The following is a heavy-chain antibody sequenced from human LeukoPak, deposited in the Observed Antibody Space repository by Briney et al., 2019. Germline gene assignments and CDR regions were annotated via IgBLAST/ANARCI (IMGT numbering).Heavy chain of an antibody. CDR2: INPNSGDT. D-gene: IGHD2-2*01. CDR3: ARDYCSSTSCLFDY. J-gene: IGHJ4*02. V-gene: IGHV1-2*06. Sequence: ASVKVSCKASGYTFTSYDINWVRQATGQGLEWMGRINPNSGDTNYAQKFQGRVTMTRDTSISTAYMELSRLRSDDTAVYYCARDYCSSTSCLFDYWGQGTLVTVSS. CDR1: GYTFTSYD.